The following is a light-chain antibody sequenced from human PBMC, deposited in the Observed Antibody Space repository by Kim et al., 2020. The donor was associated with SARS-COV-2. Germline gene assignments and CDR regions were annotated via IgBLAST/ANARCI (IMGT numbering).Light chain of an antibody. Sequence: GTSSTISCTGTRSDVGGYIHVSWYQQHPGKAPKLIIYDVNKRPSGASDRFSGSKSANTASLTISGLQAEDEAEYYCSSFTTIGTWVFGGGTQLTVL. CDR3: SSFTTIGTWV. V-gene: IGLV2-14*04. CDR2: DVN. CDR1: RSDVGGYIH. J-gene: IGLJ3*02.